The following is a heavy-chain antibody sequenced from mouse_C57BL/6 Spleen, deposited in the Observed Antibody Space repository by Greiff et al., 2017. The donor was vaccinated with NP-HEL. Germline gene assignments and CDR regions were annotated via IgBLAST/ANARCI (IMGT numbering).Heavy chain of an antibody. D-gene: IGHD2-2*01. J-gene: IGHJ1*03. CDR2: IDPEDGDT. Sequence: VQLQQSGAELVRPGASVKLSCTASGFNIKDYYMHWVKQRPEQGLEWIGRIDPEDGDTEYAPKFQGKATMTADTSSNTAYLQLSSLTSEDTAVYYCTTGYGYDAGWYFDVWGTGTTVTVSS. CDR3: TTGYGYDAGWYFDV. CDR1: GFNIKDYY. V-gene: IGHV14-1*01.